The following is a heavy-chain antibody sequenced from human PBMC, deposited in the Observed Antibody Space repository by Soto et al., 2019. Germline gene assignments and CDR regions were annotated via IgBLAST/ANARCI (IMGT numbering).Heavy chain of an antibody. CDR1: GGSLTKYY. CDR3: ARDNNDFWSLYPLAFDY. V-gene: IGHV4-4*07. D-gene: IGHD3-3*01. Sequence: PSETLSLTCTVSGGSLTKYYWSWIRQPAGKGLEWIGRVSTSGNVVSKASLRSRLTMSVGTSKNQFSLRLTSVTAADTAVYYCARDNNDFWSLYPLAFDYWGQGALVTVPS. J-gene: IGHJ4*02. CDR2: VSTSGNV.